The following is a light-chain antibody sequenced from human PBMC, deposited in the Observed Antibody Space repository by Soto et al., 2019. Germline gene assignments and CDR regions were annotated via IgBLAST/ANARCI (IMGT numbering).Light chain of an antibody. J-gene: IGKJ2*01. CDR3: MQGTHSPPYT. CDR1: QSLAYSDGNTY. CDR2: KVS. Sequence: DVVMTQSPLSLPVTLGQPTSISCRSSQSLAYSDGNTYLNWFQQRPGQSPRRLIYKVSNRDSGVPDRFSGSGSGTHFTLNISRVEAEDVGVYYCMQGTHSPPYTFGQGTKLEIK. V-gene: IGKV2-30*01.